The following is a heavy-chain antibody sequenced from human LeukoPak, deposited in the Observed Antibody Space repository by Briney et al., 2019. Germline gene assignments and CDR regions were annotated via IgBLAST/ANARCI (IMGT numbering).Heavy chain of an antibody. D-gene: IGHD3-10*01. Sequence: SETLSLTCSVSGASISSHYWSWIRQPPGKGLEWIGYIYYSVRTNYNPSLKSRVTISVDTSKNQFSLKLSSVTAADTAVYYCARTERSTMVRGVSNNWFDPWGQGTLVTVSS. V-gene: IGHV4-59*11. CDR1: GASISSHY. CDR3: ARTERSTMVRGVSNNWFDP. J-gene: IGHJ5*02. CDR2: IYYSVRT.